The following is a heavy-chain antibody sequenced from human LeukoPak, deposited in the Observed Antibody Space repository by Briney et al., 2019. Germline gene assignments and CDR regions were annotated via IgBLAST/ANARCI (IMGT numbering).Heavy chain of an antibody. Sequence: ASVKVFCKASGYTFTSYYMHWVRQAPGQGLEWMGIINPSGGSTSYAQKFQGRVTMTRDTSTSTVYMELSSLRSEDTAVYYCARGGSSWNDRLDPDYWGQGTLVTVSS. J-gene: IGHJ4*02. V-gene: IGHV1-46*01. CDR2: INPSGGST. D-gene: IGHD1-1*01. CDR3: ARGGSSWNDRLDPDY. CDR1: GYTFTSYY.